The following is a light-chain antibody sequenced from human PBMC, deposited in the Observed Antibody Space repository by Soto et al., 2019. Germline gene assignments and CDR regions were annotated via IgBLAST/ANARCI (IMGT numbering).Light chain of an antibody. J-gene: IGLJ1*01. Sequence: QSVLTQPASVSGSTGQSITISCPGTSSDVGGYNYVSWYQQHPGKAPKLMIYEVSNRPSGVSNRCSGSKFGNTASLTISGLQSEDEADYYCSSYISRSGVFGTGTKVTVL. CDR3: SSYISRSGV. CDR1: SSDVGGYNY. CDR2: EVS. V-gene: IGLV2-14*01.